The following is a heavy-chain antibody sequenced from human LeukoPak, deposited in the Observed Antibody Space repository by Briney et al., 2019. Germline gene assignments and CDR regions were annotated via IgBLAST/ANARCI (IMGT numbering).Heavy chain of an antibody. CDR2: ISAYNGNT. CDR3: ARDRRYYDSSGYVAKNY. V-gene: IGHV1-18*01. CDR1: GYTFTSYG. J-gene: IGHJ4*02. Sequence: ASVKVSCKASGYTFTSYGISWVRQAPGQGLEWMGWISAYNGNTNYAQKLQGRVTMTTDTSTSTAYMELRSLRSDDTAVYYCARDRRYYDSSGYVAKNYWGQGTLVTVSS. D-gene: IGHD3-22*01.